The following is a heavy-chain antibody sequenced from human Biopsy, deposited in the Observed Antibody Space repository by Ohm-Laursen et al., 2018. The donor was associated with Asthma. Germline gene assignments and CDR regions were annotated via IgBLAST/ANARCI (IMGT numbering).Heavy chain of an antibody. V-gene: IGHV4-61*03. CDR1: GGSVSTGSYY. CDR2: IYYTGSA. CDR3: ARGQGRGIQLWSLDP. Sequence: TLSLTCTVSGGSVSTGSYYWSWIRQPPGKGLEWIGYIYYTGSANYNPPLKSRVTISVDTSKNHFSLRLSFVTAADTAVYFCARGQGRGIQLWSLDPWGQGILVTVSS. D-gene: IGHD5-18*01. J-gene: IGHJ5*02.